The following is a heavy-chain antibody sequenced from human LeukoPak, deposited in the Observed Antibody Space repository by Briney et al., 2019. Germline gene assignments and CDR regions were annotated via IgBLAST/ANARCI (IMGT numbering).Heavy chain of an antibody. CDR3: AKGPQQQLVLADY. Sequence: GGSLRLSCAASGFTFSSYGMHWVRQAPGKGLEWVAVISYDGSSKYYADSVKGRFTISRDNSKNTLYLQMDSLRAEDTAVYYCAKGPQQQLVLADYWGQGTLVTVSS. D-gene: IGHD6-13*01. CDR2: ISYDGSSK. V-gene: IGHV3-30*18. J-gene: IGHJ4*02. CDR1: GFTFSSYG.